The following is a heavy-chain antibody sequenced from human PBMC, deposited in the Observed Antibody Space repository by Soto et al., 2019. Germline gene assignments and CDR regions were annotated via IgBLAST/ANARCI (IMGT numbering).Heavy chain of an antibody. CDR2: IYYSGST. Sequence: SETLSLTCSVSGASVTSGGYSWTWIRQLPGKGLEWIGYIYYSGSTNYNPSLKSRVTISVDTSKNQFSLKLSSVTAADTAVYYCASSNIAAAGFYYYGMDVWGRGTTVTVSS. D-gene: IGHD6-13*01. V-gene: IGHV4-61*08. J-gene: IGHJ6*02. CDR3: ASSNIAAAGFYYYGMDV. CDR1: GASVTSGGYS.